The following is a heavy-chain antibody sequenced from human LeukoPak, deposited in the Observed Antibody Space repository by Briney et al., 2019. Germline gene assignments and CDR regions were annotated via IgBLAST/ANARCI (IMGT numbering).Heavy chain of an antibody. CDR3: ARHSRSSRITMVRGVIDRGIYFDY. D-gene: IGHD3-10*01. Sequence: SETLSLTCTVSGGSISSSSYYWGWIRQPPGKGLEWIGSIYYSGSTYYNPSLKSRVTISVDTSKNQFSLKLSSVTAADTAVYYCARHSRSSRITMVRGVIDRGIYFDYWGQGTLVTVSS. CDR2: IYYSGST. V-gene: IGHV4-39*01. J-gene: IGHJ4*02. CDR1: GGSISSSSYY.